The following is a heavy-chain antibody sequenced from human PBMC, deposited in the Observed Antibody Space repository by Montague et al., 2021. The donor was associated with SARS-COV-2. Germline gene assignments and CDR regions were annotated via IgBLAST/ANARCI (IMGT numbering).Heavy chain of an antibody. CDR1: GDSVSAHSGT. Sequence: CAISGDSVSAHSGTWDWVRLSPSTGLEWLWRPYYRSEWYSDCSVSVKSRISINPDTSKNQFSLQLNSVTPEDTAVYYCARAERGSCGDGNCYQYFFNYWGQGTLVTVSS. CDR2: PYYRSEWYS. CDR3: ARAERGSCGDGNCYQYFFNY. J-gene: IGHJ4*02. V-gene: IGHV6-1*01. D-gene: IGHD2-15*01.